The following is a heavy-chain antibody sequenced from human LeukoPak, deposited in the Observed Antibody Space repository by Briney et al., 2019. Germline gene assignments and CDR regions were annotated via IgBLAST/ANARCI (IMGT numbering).Heavy chain of an antibody. J-gene: IGHJ4*02. V-gene: IGHV4-38-2*02. Sequence: SETLSLTCTVSGYSISSGYYWGWIRQPPGKGLEWIGSIYHSGNTYYNPSLKSRVTISVDTSKNQFSLILTSVTAADTAVYYCARQTGAGLFILPGGQGTLVTVSS. CDR3: ARQTGAGLFILP. CDR2: IYHSGNT. D-gene: IGHD3-3*01. CDR1: GYSISSGYY.